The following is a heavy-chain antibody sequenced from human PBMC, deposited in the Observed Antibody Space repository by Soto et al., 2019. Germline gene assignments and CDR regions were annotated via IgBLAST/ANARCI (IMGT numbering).Heavy chain of an antibody. D-gene: IGHD2-2*01. Sequence: GGSLRLSCAALEFTVSSNCMSWVRQAPGKGLEWVSVIYTGGSTYYADSVKGRFTISRDNSKNTLYLQMNSLRAEDTAVYYCAKVRNIVVVPAAIDDYFDYWGQGTLVTVSS. CDR3: AKVRNIVVVPAAIDDYFDY. CDR1: EFTVSSNC. J-gene: IGHJ4*02. CDR2: IYTGGST. V-gene: IGHV3-66*01.